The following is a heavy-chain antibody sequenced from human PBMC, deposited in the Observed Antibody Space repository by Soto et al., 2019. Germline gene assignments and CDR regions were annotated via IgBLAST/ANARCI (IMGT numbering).Heavy chain of an antibody. D-gene: IGHD3-22*01. CDR3: ARKGDSLVVGLRYYYYMDV. Sequence: GESLKISCKGSGYSFTSYWIGWVRQMPGKGLEWMGIIYPGDSDTRYSPSFQGQVTISADKSISTAYLQWSSLKASDTAMYYCARKGDSLVVGLRYYYYMDVWGKGTTVTVSS. CDR1: GYSFTSYW. CDR2: IYPGDSDT. V-gene: IGHV5-51*01. J-gene: IGHJ6*03.